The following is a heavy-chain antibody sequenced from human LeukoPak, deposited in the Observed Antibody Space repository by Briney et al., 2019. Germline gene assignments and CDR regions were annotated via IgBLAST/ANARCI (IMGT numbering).Heavy chain of an antibody. V-gene: IGHV1-69*04. D-gene: IGHD5-24*01. J-gene: IGHJ4*02. CDR2: IIPNFGIA. CDR1: GCTFSSYA. Sequence: SVKVSCKASGCTFSSYAISWVRQAPGQGLEWMGRIIPNFGIANYAQKFQGRVTITADKSTSTAYMELSSLRSEDTAVYYCASMEMATITIDYWGQGTLVTVSS. CDR3: ASMEMATITIDY.